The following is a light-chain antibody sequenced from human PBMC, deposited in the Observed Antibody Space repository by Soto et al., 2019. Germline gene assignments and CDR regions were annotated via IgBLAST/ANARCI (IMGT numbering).Light chain of an antibody. CDR3: QQYYSTPPMYT. Sequence: DIVMTQSPDSLAVSLGERATINCKSSQSVLYSSNNKNYLAWYQQKPGQPPKLLIYWASTRESGVPDRFSGSGSGTDFTLTISSLQAEDVAVYYCQQYYSTPPMYTFGXGT. CDR2: WAS. J-gene: IGKJ2*01. CDR1: QSVLYSSNNKNY. V-gene: IGKV4-1*01.